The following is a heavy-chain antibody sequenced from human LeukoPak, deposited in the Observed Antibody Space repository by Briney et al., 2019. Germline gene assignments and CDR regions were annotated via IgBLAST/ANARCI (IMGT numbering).Heavy chain of an antibody. V-gene: IGHV4-39*01. CDR2: SYYSGST. J-gene: IGHJ4*02. CDR1: GGSISSSSYY. Sequence: SGTLSLTCTVSGGSISSSSYYWGWIRPPPGKGLEWIGSSYYSGSTYYNPSLKSRVTISVDTSKNQFSLKMSSVTAADTAVYYCARSVVAATRVIDYWGQGALVTVSS. CDR3: ARSVVAATRVIDY. D-gene: IGHD2-15*01.